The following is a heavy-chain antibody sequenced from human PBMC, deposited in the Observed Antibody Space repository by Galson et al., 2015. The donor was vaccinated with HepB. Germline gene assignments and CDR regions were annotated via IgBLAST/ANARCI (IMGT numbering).Heavy chain of an antibody. D-gene: IGHD3-10*01. J-gene: IGHJ4*02. V-gene: IGHV3-23*01. CDR2: ISGGGGST. CDR1: GFTLTNCA. Sequence: SLRLSCAASGFTLTNCAMSWVRQAPGKGMEGGSTISGGGGSTFYADSVKGRFTISRDNSKNTLHLQVNRLTAEDTAVYYCAKSSPFRILVRGNNYFDCWGLGALVTVSS. CDR3: AKSSPFRILVRGNNYFDC.